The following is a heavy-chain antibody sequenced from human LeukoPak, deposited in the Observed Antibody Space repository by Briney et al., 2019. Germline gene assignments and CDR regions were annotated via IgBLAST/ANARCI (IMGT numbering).Heavy chain of an antibody. Sequence: GGSLRLSCAASGFTFSDYYMSWIRQAPGKGLEWVSSISSSSSYIYYADSVKGRFTISRDNAKNSLYLQMNSLRAEDTAVYYCASAQGTGDAFDIWGQGTMVTVSS. CDR1: GFTFSDYY. CDR3: ASAQGTGDAFDI. J-gene: IGHJ3*02. D-gene: IGHD1-14*01. CDR2: ISSSSSYI. V-gene: IGHV3-11*06.